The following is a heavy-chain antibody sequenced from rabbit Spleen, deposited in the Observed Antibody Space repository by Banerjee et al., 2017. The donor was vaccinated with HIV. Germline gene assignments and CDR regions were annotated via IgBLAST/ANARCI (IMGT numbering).Heavy chain of an antibody. J-gene: IGHJ6*01. D-gene: IGHD8-1*01. CDR2: IDPVFGIT. Sequence: QSLEESGGDLVKPGASLTLSCKASGFSFSSSDYICWVRQAPGKGLEWIGYIDPVFGITYYANWVNGRFSISRENAQNTVFLQMTSLTAADTATYFCARDLENYAGSNYLDLWGPGTLVTV. CDR1: GFSFSSSDY. CDR3: ARDLENYAGSNYLDL. V-gene: IGHV1S40*01.